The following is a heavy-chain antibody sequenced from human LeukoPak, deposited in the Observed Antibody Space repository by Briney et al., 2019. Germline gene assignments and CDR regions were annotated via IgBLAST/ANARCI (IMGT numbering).Heavy chain of an antibody. CDR3: TRHPGEGDY. J-gene: IGHJ4*02. D-gene: IGHD2-21*01. CDR2: ISDSSTNK. Sequence: GSQRLSCAASGFTFSDFYMSWIRQAPGKGLESVSYISDSSTNKNYADSVKGRFTISRDNAKNSLYLQMNSLRPEDTAVYYCTRHPGEGDYWGQGTLVTVSS. CDR1: GFTFSDFY. V-gene: IGHV3-11*03.